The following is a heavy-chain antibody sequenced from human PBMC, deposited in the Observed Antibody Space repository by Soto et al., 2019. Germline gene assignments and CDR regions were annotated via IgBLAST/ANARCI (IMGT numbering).Heavy chain of an antibody. CDR1: GFTFSSYA. J-gene: IGHJ4*02. Sequence: EVQLLESGGGLVQPGGSLRLSCAASGFTFSSYAMSWVRQAPGKGLEWVSAISGSGGSTYYADSVKGRFTISRDNSKNTLYLQMNSLRAEDTAVDYCVNSPYSYGYEADYWGQGTLVTVSS. V-gene: IGHV3-23*01. CDR2: ISGSGGST. D-gene: IGHD5-18*01. CDR3: VNSPYSYGYEADY.